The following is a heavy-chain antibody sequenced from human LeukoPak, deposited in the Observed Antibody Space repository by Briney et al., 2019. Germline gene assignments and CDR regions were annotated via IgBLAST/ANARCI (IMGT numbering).Heavy chain of an antibody. D-gene: IGHD2-21*02. V-gene: IGHV3-23*01. CDR1: GFTISSYA. J-gene: IGHJ4*02. Sequence: GGSLRLSCAASGFTISSYAMNWVRQPPGKGLEWVSAISGSGGSTYYADSVKGRFTSSRDNSKNTLYLQMNSLRAEDTAVYYCAKALEVTAIFDYWGQGTLVTVSS. CDR2: ISGSGGST. CDR3: AKALEVTAIFDY.